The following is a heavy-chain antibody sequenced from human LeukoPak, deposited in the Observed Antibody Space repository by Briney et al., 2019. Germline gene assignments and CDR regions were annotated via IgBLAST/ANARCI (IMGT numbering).Heavy chain of an antibody. Sequence: GGSLRLSCAASGFTLSNFAMGWVRQAPGKGLQWVSLISANGGDTYYADSVKGRFTISADNSKNTLYLQMNSLRAEDTAVYYCAKASGSGYGKDYFDYWGQGTLVTVSS. J-gene: IGHJ4*02. CDR3: AKASGSGYGKDYFDY. CDR2: ISANGGDT. V-gene: IGHV3-23*01. D-gene: IGHD1-26*01. CDR1: GFTLSNFA.